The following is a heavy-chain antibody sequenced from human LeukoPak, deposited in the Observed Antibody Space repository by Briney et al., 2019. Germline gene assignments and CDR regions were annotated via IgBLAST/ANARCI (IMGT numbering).Heavy chain of an antibody. V-gene: IGHV3-74*01. J-gene: IGHJ6*03. D-gene: IGHD1/OR15-1a*01. Sequence: GGSLRLSCAASGFTFSSYWMHWVRQAPGKGLVWVSRINSDGSSTSYADSVKGRFTISRDNAKNTLYLQMNSLRAEDTAVYYCAREEHNSYYYYYYMDVWGKGTTVTISS. CDR3: AREEHNSYYYYYYMDV. CDR1: GFTFSSYW. CDR2: INSDGSST.